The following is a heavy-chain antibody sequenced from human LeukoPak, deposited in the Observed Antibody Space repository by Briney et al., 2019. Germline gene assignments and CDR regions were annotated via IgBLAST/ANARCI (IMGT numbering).Heavy chain of an antibody. CDR3: ARGSMVRGVTYDY. Sequence: SETLSLTCTVSGGSISSGSYYWSWIRQPPGKGLEWIGYIYYSGSTNYNPSLKSRVTMSVDTSKNQFSLKLSSVTAADTAVYYCARGSMVRGVTYDYWGQGTLVTVSS. CDR1: GGSISSGSYY. J-gene: IGHJ4*02. CDR2: IYYSGST. V-gene: IGHV4-61*01. D-gene: IGHD3-10*01.